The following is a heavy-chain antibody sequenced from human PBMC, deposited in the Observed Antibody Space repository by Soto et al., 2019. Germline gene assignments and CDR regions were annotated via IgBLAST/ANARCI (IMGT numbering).Heavy chain of an antibody. CDR3: AKVDHGGNYFQP. CDR1: GFIFDDFP. D-gene: IGHD2-15*01. Sequence: EVQLVESGGGLVQPGKSLRLSCAASGFIFDDFPMHWVRQAQGKGLEWVARITWNSLNVGYADSVKGRFTISRDNARNFVYLQMNSLRADDSALYYCAKVDHGGNYFQPWGQGTLVNVSS. CDR2: ITWNSLNV. J-gene: IGHJ1*01. V-gene: IGHV3-9*01.